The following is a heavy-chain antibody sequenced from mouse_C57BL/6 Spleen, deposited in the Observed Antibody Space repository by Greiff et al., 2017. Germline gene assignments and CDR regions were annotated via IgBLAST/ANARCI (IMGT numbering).Heavy chain of an antibody. V-gene: IGHV5-16*01. CDR3: ARGVTTGGRAMDY. CDR1: GFTFSDYY. Sequence: EVKVVESEGGLVQPGSSMKLSCTASGFTFSDYYMAWVRQVPEKGLEWVANINFDGSSTYYLDSLKSRFIISRDNSKNILYLQMSSLKSEDTATYYCARGVTTGGRAMDYWGQGTSVTVSS. CDR2: INFDGSST. D-gene: IGHD2-2*01. J-gene: IGHJ4*01.